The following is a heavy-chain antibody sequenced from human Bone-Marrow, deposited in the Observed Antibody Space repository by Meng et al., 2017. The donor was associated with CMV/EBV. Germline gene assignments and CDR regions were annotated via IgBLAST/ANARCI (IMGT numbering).Heavy chain of an antibody. CDR1: GFTFNSYS. D-gene: IGHD6-13*01. CDR2: ISSSSSYI. J-gene: IGHJ1*01. V-gene: IGHV3-21*04. CDR3: ASSRFGIAAAGTRN. Sequence: GESLKISCAASGFTFNSYSMNWVRQVPGKGLEWVSSISSSSSYIYYADSVKGRFTISRDNAKNSLYLQMNSLRAEDTAVYYCASSRFGIAAAGTRNWGQGTLVTVSS.